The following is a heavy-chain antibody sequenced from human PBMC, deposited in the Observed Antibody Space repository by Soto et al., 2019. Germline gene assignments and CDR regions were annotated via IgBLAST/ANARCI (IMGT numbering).Heavy chain of an antibody. CDR2: IFHSETT. V-gene: IGHV4-4*02. D-gene: IGHD6-19*01. CDR3: AKNGWYSADI. Sequence: QMRLQESGPGLVKPSGTLSLACAVSGASVSSDNWWSWVRQPPGKGLEWKGEIFHSETTNYNPSLKSRATISEDKSKNQFSLTLTSLTAADKAVYYCAKNGWYSADIWGQGTMVTVSS. J-gene: IGHJ3*02. CDR1: GASVSSDNW.